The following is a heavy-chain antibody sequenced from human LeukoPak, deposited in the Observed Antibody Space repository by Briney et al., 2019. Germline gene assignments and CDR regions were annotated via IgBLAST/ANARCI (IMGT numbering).Heavy chain of an antibody. CDR1: GFPFSKYW. D-gene: IGHD3-22*01. Sequence: PGGSLRLSCAAPGFPFSKYWMHWVRQAPAKVVVWVPRINSDGSSTTYADAVKGRFTISRDNAKNTLYLQMNSLRGEDTAVYYCARDLFRIVVVPHYFDYWGQGTLVTVSS. J-gene: IGHJ4*02. V-gene: IGHV3-74*01. CDR3: ARDLFRIVVVPHYFDY. CDR2: INSDGSST.